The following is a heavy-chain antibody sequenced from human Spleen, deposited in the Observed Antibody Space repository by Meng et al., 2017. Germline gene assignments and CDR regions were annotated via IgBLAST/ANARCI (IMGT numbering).Heavy chain of an antibody. D-gene: IGHD2-2*01. V-gene: IGHV1-18*01. CDR1: GYTFTSYG. CDR3: ARTYCSTTSCYSHPIDF. J-gene: IGHJ4*02. Sequence: QVQLVQSGAEVKKPGASVTVSCNTSGYTFTSYGISWVRQAPGQGLEWMGWISVYNGNTNYAQKFQGRVTMTTDTSTSIAYMELSSLRSEDTAVYYCARTYCSTTSCYSHPIDFWGQGTLVTVSS. CDR2: ISVYNGNT.